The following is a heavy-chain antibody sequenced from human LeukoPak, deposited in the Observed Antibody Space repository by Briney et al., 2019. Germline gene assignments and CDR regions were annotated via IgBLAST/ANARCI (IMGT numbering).Heavy chain of an antibody. V-gene: IGHV3-74*01. CDR3: ARRAGGYSHPYDY. Sequence: GGSLRLSCAASGFTFSTYWMHWVRQAPGKGLVWVSRINSDGSSTSYADSVKGRFTISRDNSKNTLYLQMNSLRAEDTAVYYCARRAGGYSHPYDYWGQGILVTVSS. D-gene: IGHD4-23*01. CDR1: GFTFSTYW. CDR2: INSDGSST. J-gene: IGHJ4*02.